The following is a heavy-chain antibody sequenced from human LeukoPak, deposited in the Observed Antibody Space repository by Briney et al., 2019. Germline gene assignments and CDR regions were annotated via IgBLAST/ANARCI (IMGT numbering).Heavy chain of an antibody. CDR3: ARGPKGLYNWNDVAHDY. D-gene: IGHD1-1*01. V-gene: IGHV1-18*01. Sequence: ASVKVSCKASGYTFTSYGISWVRQAPGQGLEWMGWISAYNGNTNYAQKLQGRVTMTTDTSTSTAYMELRSLRSDDTAVYYCARGPKGLYNWNDVAHDYWGQGTLVTVSS. J-gene: IGHJ4*02. CDR2: ISAYNGNT. CDR1: GYTFTSYG.